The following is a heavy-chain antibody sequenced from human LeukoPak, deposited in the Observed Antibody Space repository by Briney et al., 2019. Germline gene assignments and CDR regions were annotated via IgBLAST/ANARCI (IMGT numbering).Heavy chain of an antibody. CDR2: THGTNK. J-gene: IGHJ4*02. V-gene: IGHV3-30-3*01. Sequence: EGPLRLACAASGFTFTIHAVHWDRQAPGKVLEWVAVTHGTNKFYSDSVRGRFTISGDTSKNTIYLQMNSLRPEDTAMYYCAKDLIAGPPDYFDYWGQGTLVSVSS. CDR1: GFTFTIHA. CDR3: AKDLIAGPPDYFDY. D-gene: IGHD2-21*01.